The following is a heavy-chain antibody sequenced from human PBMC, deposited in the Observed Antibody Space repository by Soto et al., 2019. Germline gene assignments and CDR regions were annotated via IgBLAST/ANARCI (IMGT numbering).Heavy chain of an antibody. CDR3: ARDPGGYSYGYYLYYGMDV. D-gene: IGHD5-18*01. Sequence: ASVKVSCKASGYTFTGYYMHCVRQAPGQGLEWMGWINPNSGGTNYAQKFQGRVTMTRDTSISTAYMELSRLRSDDTAVYYCARDPGGYSYGYYLYYGMDVWGQGTTVTVPS. CDR2: INPNSGGT. CDR1: GYTFTGYY. V-gene: IGHV1-2*02. J-gene: IGHJ6*02.